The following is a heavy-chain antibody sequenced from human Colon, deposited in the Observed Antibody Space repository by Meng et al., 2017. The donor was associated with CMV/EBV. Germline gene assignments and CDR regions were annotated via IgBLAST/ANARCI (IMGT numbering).Heavy chain of an antibody. Sequence: CTVSGGSISSGGYYWTWIRQHPGKGLEWIGEINHSGSTSYNPSLKSRVTISVDTSKNQFSLKLSSVTAADTAVYYCARGRYARYFDYWGQGTLVTVSS. CDR1: GGSISSGGYY. J-gene: IGHJ4*02. V-gene: IGHV4-34*01. CDR2: INHSGST. D-gene: IGHD2-2*01. CDR3: ARGRYARYFDY.